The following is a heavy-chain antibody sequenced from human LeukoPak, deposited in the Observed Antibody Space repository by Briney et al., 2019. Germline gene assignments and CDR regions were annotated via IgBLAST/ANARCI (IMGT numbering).Heavy chain of an antibody. D-gene: IGHD2-2*01. V-gene: IGHV4-30-4*01. CDR3: ARGETVVPAASNAFDI. J-gene: IGHJ3*02. CDR2: IHYSGST. CDR1: GGSISSGDYY. Sequence: PSQTLSLTCTVSGGSISSGDYYWSWIRQPPGKGLEWIGYIHYSGSTYYNPSLKSRVTISVDTSKNQFSLKLSSVTAADTAVYYCARGETVVPAASNAFDIWGQGTMVTVSS.